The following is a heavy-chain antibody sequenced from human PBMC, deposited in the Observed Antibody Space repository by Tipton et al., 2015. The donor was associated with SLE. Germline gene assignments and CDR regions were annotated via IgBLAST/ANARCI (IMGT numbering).Heavy chain of an antibody. Sequence: QSGPEVKKPGASVKVSCKASGYIFSSYGLSWVRQAPGQGLEWMGWISAYTGHTGYAQKFQGRVTMTTDTSTSTAYMELGSLRSDDMAEFYGVSHFFGSSFGYYYFDYWGQGTLVTVSS. CDR3: VSHFFGSSFGYYYFDY. V-gene: IGHV1-18*03. J-gene: IGHJ4*02. CDR2: ISAYTGHT. D-gene: IGHD6-6*01. CDR1: GYIFSSYG.